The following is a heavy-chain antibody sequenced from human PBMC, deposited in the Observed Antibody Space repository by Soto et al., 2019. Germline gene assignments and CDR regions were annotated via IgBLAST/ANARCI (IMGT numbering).Heavy chain of an antibody. CDR2: IHYSGST. J-gene: IGHJ4*02. CDR3: ARHEGNGNVLPLDS. CDR1: GDSIGTTHSY. D-gene: IGHD2-8*01. V-gene: IGHV4-39*01. Sequence: QVQLLESGPGLVKPSETLSLTCTVSGDSIGTTHSYWAWIRQSPGKGLEWIGNIHYSGSTYYMTFLRSRVTLSVDTSKNQFSLRLTSVPAEDTAVYYCARHEGNGNVLPLDSWGQGILVTVSS.